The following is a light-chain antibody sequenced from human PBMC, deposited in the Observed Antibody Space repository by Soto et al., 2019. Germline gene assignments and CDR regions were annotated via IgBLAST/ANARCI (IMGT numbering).Light chain of an antibody. CDR2: EVS. Sequence: QSALTQPPSASGSPGQSVTISCTGTSSDVGGYNYVSWYQQHPGKAPKLMIYEVSKRPSGVPDRFSGSKSGNTASLTVSGLQAEDEGDYYCSSYASSNNLGVFGTGTKLTVL. CDR3: SSYASSNNLGV. J-gene: IGLJ1*01. CDR1: SSDVGGYNY. V-gene: IGLV2-8*01.